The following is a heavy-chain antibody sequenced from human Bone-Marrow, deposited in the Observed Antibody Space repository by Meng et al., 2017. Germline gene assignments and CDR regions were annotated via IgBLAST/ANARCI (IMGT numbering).Heavy chain of an antibody. V-gene: IGHV3-74*03. Sequence: GESLKISCAASGFTFSSYNMHWVRQTPGEGLVWVSRINTDASSTTYADSVKGRFTISRDDAKNTVYLQMNSLRAEDTAVYYRARDADWVIFDHWGQGALVTVSS. CDR3: ARDADWVIFDH. J-gene: IGHJ4*02. CDR1: GFTFSSYN. D-gene: IGHD3-9*01. CDR2: INTDASST.